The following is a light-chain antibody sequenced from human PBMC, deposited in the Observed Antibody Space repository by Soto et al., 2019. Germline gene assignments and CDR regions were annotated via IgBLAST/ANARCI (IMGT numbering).Light chain of an antibody. J-gene: IGKJ1*01. CDR3: LQYSTGLRT. CDR2: GAS. V-gene: IGKV3-15*01. CDR1: QSVTSN. Sequence: EVVMTQSPASLSVSPGERATLSCRASQSVTSNLAWYQQRPGQAPRLLIYGASTRATGIPARFSGSGSGTEFTLTISNLQSEDFAVYYCLQYSTGLRTFGQGTKVEIK.